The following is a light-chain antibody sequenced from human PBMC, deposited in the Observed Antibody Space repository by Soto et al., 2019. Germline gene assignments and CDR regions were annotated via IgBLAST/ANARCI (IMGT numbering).Light chain of an antibody. CDR3: AAWDDSLNGAV. V-gene: IGLV1-44*01. CDR2: SNN. CDR1: SSNIGTNS. J-gene: IGLJ7*01. Sequence: QAVVTQPPSASGTPGQRVTISCSGSSSNIGTNSVNWYQQVPGTAPKVLIYSNNQRPSGVPDRFSGSKSGTSASLAISGLQSEDEADYYCAAWDDSLNGAVFGGGTQLTVL.